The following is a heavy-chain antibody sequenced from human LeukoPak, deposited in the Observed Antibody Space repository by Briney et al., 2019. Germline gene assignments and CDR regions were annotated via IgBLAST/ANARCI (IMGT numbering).Heavy chain of an antibody. CDR1: GFAFDDYG. Sequence: GGSLRLSCAASGFAFDDYGMSWVRQAPGKGLEWVSGINWNGGSTGYADSVKGRFTISRDNAKNSLYLQMNSLRAEDTALYYCARDRGYYDFWSGYQHKEVYFDYWGQGTLVTVSS. CDR3: ARDRGYYDFWSGYQHKEVYFDY. V-gene: IGHV3-20*04. J-gene: IGHJ4*02. D-gene: IGHD3-3*01. CDR2: INWNGGST.